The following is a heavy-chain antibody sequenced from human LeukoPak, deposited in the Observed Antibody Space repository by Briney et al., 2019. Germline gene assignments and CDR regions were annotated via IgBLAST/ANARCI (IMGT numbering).Heavy chain of an antibody. V-gene: IGHV3-33*06. Sequence: QPGGSLRLSCAASGFTFSSYGMHWVRQAPGKGLEWVAVIWYDGSNKYYADSVKGRFTISRDNSKNTLYLQMNSLRAEDTAVYYCAKRLAGRGENVLDYWGQGTLVTVSS. CDR2: IWYDGSNK. CDR1: GFTFSSYG. CDR3: AKRLAGRGENVLDY. D-gene: IGHD3-16*01. J-gene: IGHJ4*02.